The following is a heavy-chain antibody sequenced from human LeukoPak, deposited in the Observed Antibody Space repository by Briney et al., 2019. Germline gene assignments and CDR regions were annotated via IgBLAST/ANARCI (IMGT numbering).Heavy chain of an antibody. V-gene: IGHV3-9*01. D-gene: IGHD6-19*01. Sequence: GRSLRLSCAASGFTFDDYAMHWVRQAPGKGLEWVSGISWNSGSIGYADSVKGRFTISRDNAKNSLYLQMNSLRAEDTALYYCAKDMTPEHSSGCSDTWGQGTMVTVSS. CDR2: ISWNSGSI. J-gene: IGHJ3*02. CDR1: GFTFDDYA. CDR3: AKDMTPEHSSGCSDT.